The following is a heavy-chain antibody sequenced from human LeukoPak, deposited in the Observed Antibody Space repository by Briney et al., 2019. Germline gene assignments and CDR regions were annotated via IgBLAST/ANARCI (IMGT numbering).Heavy chain of an antibody. CDR2: RYSDGNT. Sequence: GGSLRLSCAASGFTVITNDMTWVRQAPGKGLEWVSVRYSDGNTKYADSVQGRFTISRDNSKNTLYLEMNSLSPDDTAVYYCARGVEPLASNTLAYWGQGTLVTVSS. J-gene: IGHJ4*02. D-gene: IGHD1-14*01. CDR1: GFTVITND. V-gene: IGHV3-53*01. CDR3: ARGVEPLASNTLAY.